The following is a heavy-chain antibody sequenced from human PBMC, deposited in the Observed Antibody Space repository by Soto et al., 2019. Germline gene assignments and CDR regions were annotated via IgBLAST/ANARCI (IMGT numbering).Heavy chain of an antibody. Sequence: GGSLRLSCAASGFTFSNYWMHWVRQAPGKGLVWVSRVNGDGSSTYYADSVKGRFTISRDNSKNTLYLQMNSLRAEDTAVYYCGAASYGYDYYGMDVWGQGTTVTV. V-gene: IGHV3-74*01. J-gene: IGHJ6*02. CDR3: GAASYGYDYYGMDV. CDR2: VNGDGSST. CDR1: GFTFSNYW. D-gene: IGHD5-18*01.